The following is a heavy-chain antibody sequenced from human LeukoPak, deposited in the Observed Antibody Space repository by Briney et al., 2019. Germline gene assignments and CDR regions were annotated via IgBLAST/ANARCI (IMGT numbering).Heavy chain of an antibody. J-gene: IGHJ3*02. CDR2: IYHSGST. Sequence: PSETLSLTCAVSGYSISSGYYWGWIRQPPGKGVEWIGSIYHSGSTYYNPSLKSRVTISVDTSKNQFSLKLSSVTAADTAVYYCARTHVGYSSGWYRTPYAFDIWGQGTMVTVSS. CDR3: ARTHVGYSSGWYRTPYAFDI. V-gene: IGHV4-38-2*01. CDR1: GYSISSGYY. D-gene: IGHD6-19*01.